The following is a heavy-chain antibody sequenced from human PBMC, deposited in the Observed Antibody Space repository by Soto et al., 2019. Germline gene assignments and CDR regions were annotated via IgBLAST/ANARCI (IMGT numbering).Heavy chain of an antibody. CDR2: IYYSGST. Sequence: SETLSLTCTVSGGSISSGGYYWSWIRQHPGKGLEWIGYIYYSGSTYYSPSLKSRVTISVDTSKNQFSLKLSSVTAADTAVYYCAREGRGGSPFDYWGQGTLVTVSS. CDR3: AREGRGGSPFDY. J-gene: IGHJ4*02. D-gene: IGHD1-26*01. V-gene: IGHV4-31*03. CDR1: GGSISSGGYY.